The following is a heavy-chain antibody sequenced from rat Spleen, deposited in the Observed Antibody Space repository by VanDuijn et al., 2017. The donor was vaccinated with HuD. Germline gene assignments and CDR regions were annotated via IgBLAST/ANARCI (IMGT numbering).Heavy chain of an antibody. CDR2: INPDGTTT. J-gene: IGHJ4*01. D-gene: IGHD4-3*01. CDR1: GFTFSRYW. V-gene: IGHV5-58*01. CDR3: ARHNSGYGVMDA. Sequence: EVQLVETGGGLVQPGRSLKLSCVASGFTFSRYWMYWVRQAPGKGLEWVSSINPDGTTTYYVDSVKGRFTVSRDNAKSTLYLQMDSLRSEDTATYYCARHNSGYGVMDAWGQGASVTVSS.